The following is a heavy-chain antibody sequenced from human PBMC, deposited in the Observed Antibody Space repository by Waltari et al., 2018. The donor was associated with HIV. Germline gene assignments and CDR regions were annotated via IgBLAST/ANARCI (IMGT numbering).Heavy chain of an antibody. CDR1: DVSIDRTGYF. D-gene: IGHD3-22*01. CDR2: IYYSGST. Sequence: QLQLQESGPGLVKPSATLSLTCTVSDVSIDRTGYFWGWIRQPPGKGLEWIGSIYYSGSTYDNPSRKSRVTISVDTSKNRFSLKLSSVTAADTAVYYCARHVGGYDTSGYFPYYFDYWGQGALVTVSS. CDR3: ARHVGGYDTSGYFPYYFDY. V-gene: IGHV4-39*01. J-gene: IGHJ4*02.